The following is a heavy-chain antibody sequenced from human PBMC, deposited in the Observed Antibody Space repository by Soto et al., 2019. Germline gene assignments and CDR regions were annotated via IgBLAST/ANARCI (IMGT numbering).Heavy chain of an antibody. Sequence: PSQTLSLTCAISGDSVSSNSAAWNWIRQSPSRGLEWLGRTYYRSKWYNDYAVSVKSRVTINPDTSKNQFSLQLNSVTPEDTAVYYCARGAIYYGSGSYTNYYYGMDVWGQGTTVTVSS. CDR2: TYYRSKWYN. J-gene: IGHJ6*02. CDR1: GDSVSSNSAA. D-gene: IGHD3-10*01. V-gene: IGHV6-1*01. CDR3: ARGAIYYGSGSYTNYYYGMDV.